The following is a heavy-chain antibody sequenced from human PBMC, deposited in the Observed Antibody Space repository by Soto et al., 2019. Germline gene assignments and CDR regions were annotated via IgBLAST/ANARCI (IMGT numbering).Heavy chain of an antibody. D-gene: IGHD6-19*01. J-gene: IGHJ6*02. Sequence: EVQLLESGGDLVQPGESLRLSCAASGFTFTRYAINWVRQAPGKGLEWVSGLSNTGVDTYYADSVKGRFTISRDISKSTLYLHMNFLRAEDTVEYFCARSQQWLGLRNAMDVWCQGSTVTVSS. CDR2: LSNTGVDT. CDR3: ARSQQWLGLRNAMDV. V-gene: IGHV3-23*01. CDR1: GFTFTRYA.